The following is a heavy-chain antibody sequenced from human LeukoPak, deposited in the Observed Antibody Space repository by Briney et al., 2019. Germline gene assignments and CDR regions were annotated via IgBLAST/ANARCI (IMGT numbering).Heavy chain of an antibody. Sequence: GGSLRLSCAASGFTFSSYAMSWVRQAPGKGLEWVSAISGSGGSTYYADSVKGRFTISRGNSKNTLYLQMNSLRAEDTAVYYCATGIVVVTREVTVPDDYWGQGTLVTVSS. V-gene: IGHV3-23*01. CDR3: ATGIVVVTREVTVPDDY. CDR1: GFTFSSYA. J-gene: IGHJ4*02. CDR2: ISGSGGST. D-gene: IGHD2-21*02.